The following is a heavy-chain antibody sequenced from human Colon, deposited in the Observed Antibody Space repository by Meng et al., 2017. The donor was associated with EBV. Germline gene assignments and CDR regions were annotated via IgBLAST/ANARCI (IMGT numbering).Heavy chain of an antibody. CDR1: GDSVSSNSVS. D-gene: IGHD3-16*02. CDR3: VRYRETYFDY. V-gene: IGHV6-1*01. Sequence: QVQLQQSGPGLVKPSQTLSPTGAFSGDSVSSNSVSWNWIRQSPSRGLEWLGRTSYRSKWNNDYAVSVKSRVTINPDTSKNQFSLQLNSVTPDETAVYYCVRYRETYFDYWGQGTLVTVSS. CDR2: TSYRSKWNN. J-gene: IGHJ4*02.